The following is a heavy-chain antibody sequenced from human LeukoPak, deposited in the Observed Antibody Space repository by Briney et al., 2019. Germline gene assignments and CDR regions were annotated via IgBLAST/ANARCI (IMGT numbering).Heavy chain of an antibody. V-gene: IGHV4-31*03. D-gene: IGHD3-10*01. CDR1: GGSISSGGYY. CDR3: ARDHRGVDYYYGMDV. Sequence: PSETLSLTCTVSGGSISSGGYYWSWIRQHPGKGLEWIGYIYYSGSTYYNPSLKSRVTISVDTSKNQFSLKLSSVTAADTAVYYCARDHRGVDYYYGMDVWGQGTTVTVSS. J-gene: IGHJ6*02. CDR2: IYYSGST.